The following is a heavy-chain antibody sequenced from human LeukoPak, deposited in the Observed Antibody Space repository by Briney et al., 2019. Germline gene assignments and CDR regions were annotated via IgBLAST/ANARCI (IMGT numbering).Heavy chain of an antibody. CDR1: GGSISSGGYY. Sequence: SETLSLTCTVSGGSISSGGYYWSWIRQPPGKGLEWIGYIYHSGSTYYNPSLKSRVTISVDRSKNQFSLKLSSVTAADTAVYYCARGLLDDAFDIWGQGTMVTVSS. CDR3: ARGLLDDAFDI. V-gene: IGHV4-30-2*01. CDR2: IYHSGST. J-gene: IGHJ3*02. D-gene: IGHD2-21*01.